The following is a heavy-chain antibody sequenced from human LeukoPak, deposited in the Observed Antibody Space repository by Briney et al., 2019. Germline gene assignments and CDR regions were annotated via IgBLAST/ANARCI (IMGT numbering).Heavy chain of an antibody. CDR1: GGSINSYY. J-gene: IGHJ4*02. CDR3: ARGGRATVVTM. CDR2: IYSSGST. Sequence: SETLSLTCTVSGGSINSYYWSWIRQPAGQGLEWIGRIYSSGSTNYNPSLKSRVSMSVDTSKNQFSLKLTSVTAADTAVYYCARGGRATVVTMWGQGILVTVSS. D-gene: IGHD4-23*01. V-gene: IGHV4-4*07.